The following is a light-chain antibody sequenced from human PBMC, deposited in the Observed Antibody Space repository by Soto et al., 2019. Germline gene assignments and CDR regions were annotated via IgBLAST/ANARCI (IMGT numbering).Light chain of an antibody. J-gene: IGLJ2*01. CDR3: QTWGTGIV. V-gene: IGLV4-69*01. Sequence: QAVVTQSPSASASLGASVKLTCTLSSGHSSYAIAWHQQQPEKGPRYLMKLNSDGSHSKGDGIPDRFSGSSSGAERYLTISSLQSEDEADYYCQTWGTGIVLGGGTKVTVL. CDR1: SGHSSYA. CDR2: LNSDGSH.